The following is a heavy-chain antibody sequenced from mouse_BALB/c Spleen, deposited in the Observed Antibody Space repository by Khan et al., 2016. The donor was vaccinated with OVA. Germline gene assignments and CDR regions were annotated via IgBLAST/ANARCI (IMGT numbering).Heavy chain of an antibody. V-gene: IGHV1-7*01. CDR3: ARRRLYCIFAY. D-gene: IGHD2-12*01. Sequence: VQLQQSGAELAKPGASVKMSCKASGYTFTTYWMHWVKQRPGQGLEWIGYIDPSTGYTEYNQKFKDKATLTTDKSSSTAYMQLSSLSSEDSAVXYCARRRLYCIFAYWGQGTLVTVSA. CDR1: GYTFTTYW. J-gene: IGHJ3*01. CDR2: IDPSTGYT.